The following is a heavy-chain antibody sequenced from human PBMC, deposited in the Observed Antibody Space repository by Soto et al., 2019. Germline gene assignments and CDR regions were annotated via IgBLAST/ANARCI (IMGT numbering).Heavy chain of an antibody. CDR1: GYSFTSYL. CDR3: ARNQGYSYGYQYYGMDV. Sequence: GESLKISFKDSGYSFTSYLICWVRQMPVKGLEWMGIIYPGDSDTRYSPSFQGQVTISADKSISTAYLQWSSLKASDTAMYYCARNQGYSYGYQYYGMDVWGQGTTVAVSS. J-gene: IGHJ6*02. V-gene: IGHV5-51*01. CDR2: IYPGDSDT. D-gene: IGHD5-18*01.